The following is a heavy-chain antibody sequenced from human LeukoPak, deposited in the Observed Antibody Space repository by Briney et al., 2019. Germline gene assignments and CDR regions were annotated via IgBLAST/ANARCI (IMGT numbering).Heavy chain of an antibody. CDR1: GFTFDDYA. J-gene: IGHJ4*02. V-gene: IGHV3-9*03. CDR3: AKDHRPYYDSSGYYDY. D-gene: IGHD3-22*01. Sequence: GGSLRLSCAASGFTFDDYAMHWVRQVPGEGLEWVSGISWNRGIIGSADSVKGRFTISRDNGKNSLYLQLNSLRAEDMALYYCAKDHRPYYDSSGYYDYWGQGTLVTVSS. CDR2: ISWNRGII.